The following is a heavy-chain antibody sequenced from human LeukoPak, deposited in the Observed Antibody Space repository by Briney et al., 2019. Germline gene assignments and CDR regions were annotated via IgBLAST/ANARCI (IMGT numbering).Heavy chain of an antibody. V-gene: IGHV4-34*01. CDR2: INHSGST. J-gene: IGHJ1*01. CDR1: GGSFSGYY. CDR3: ARRTSRYCSSTSCPGYFQH. Sequence: PSETLSLTCAVYGGSFSGYYWSWIRQPPGKGLEWIGEINHSGSTSYNPSLKSRVTISVDTSKNQFSLKLSSVTAADTAVYYCARRTSRYCSSTSCPGYFQHWGQGTLVTVSS. D-gene: IGHD2-2*01.